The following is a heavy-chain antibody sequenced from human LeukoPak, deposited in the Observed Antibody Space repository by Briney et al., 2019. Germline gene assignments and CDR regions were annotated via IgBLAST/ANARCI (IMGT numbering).Heavy chain of an antibody. CDR1: GFIFSSYA. D-gene: IGHD3-9*01. V-gene: IGHV3-23*01. Sequence: GGSLRLSCAASGFIFSSYAMSWVRQAPGKGLEWVSAISGSGGSTYYADSVKGRFTISRDNSKNTLYLQMNSLRAEDTAVYYCAKDLWPNYDILTGYYFPFDYWGQGTLVTVSS. CDR2: ISGSGGST. CDR3: AKDLWPNYDILTGYYFPFDY. J-gene: IGHJ4*02.